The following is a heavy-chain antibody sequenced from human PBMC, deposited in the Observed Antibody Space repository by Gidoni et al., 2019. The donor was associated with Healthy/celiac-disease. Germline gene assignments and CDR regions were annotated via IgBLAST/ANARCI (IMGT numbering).Heavy chain of an antibody. CDR1: VFTFSRYS. CDR3: ANSQGYCSSTSCPVDSAY. V-gene: IGHV3-48*02. J-gene: IGHJ4*02. CDR2: ISSSSSTI. D-gene: IGHD2-2*01. Sequence: EVQLVESGGGLVQPGGSLRLSCAASVFTFSRYSMNWVRQAAGKGLEWVSYISSSSSTIYYADSVKGRFTISRDNAKNSLYLQMNSLRDEDTAVYYCANSQGYCSSTSCPVDSAYWGQGTLVTVSS.